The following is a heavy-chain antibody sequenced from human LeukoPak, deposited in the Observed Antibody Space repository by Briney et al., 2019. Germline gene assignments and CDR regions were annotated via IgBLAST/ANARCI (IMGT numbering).Heavy chain of an antibody. Sequence: GGSLRLSCAASGFTFSSYWMSGVRQAPGKGLEWVANIKQDGSEKYYVDSVKGRFTISRDNAKNSLYLQTNSLKAEDTGVYSCARNGFSRPDPFDYWGRGTLVTVSS. CDR3: ARNGFSRPDPFDY. CDR1: GFTFSSYW. V-gene: IGHV3-7*05. J-gene: IGHJ4*02. CDR2: IKQDGSEK. D-gene: IGHD2-8*01.